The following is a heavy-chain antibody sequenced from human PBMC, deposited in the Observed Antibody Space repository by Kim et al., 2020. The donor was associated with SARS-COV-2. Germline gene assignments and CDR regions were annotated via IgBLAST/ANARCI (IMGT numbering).Heavy chain of an antibody. V-gene: IGHV3-23*01. Sequence: GGSLRLSCAASGFSFSGYAMNWVRQAPGKGLEWMSSISYSGRSTYYADSVKGHFTISRDNSKNTLYLQMNSLGAEDTAIYYCAKGVIHYWVPFDALDAWGRGPMVIVS. CDR2: ISYSGRST. D-gene: IGHD2-8*02. CDR3: AKGVIHYWVPFDALDA. CDR1: GFSFSGYA. J-gene: IGHJ3*01.